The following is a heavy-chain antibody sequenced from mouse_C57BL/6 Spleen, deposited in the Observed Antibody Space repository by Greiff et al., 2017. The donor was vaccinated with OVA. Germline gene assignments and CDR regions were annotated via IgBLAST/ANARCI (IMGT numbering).Heavy chain of an antibody. J-gene: IGHJ4*01. CDR2: IRSKSNNYAT. V-gene: IGHV10-1*01. CDR3: VSSYDGYYHYYAMDY. CDR1: GFSFNTYA. D-gene: IGHD2-3*01. Sequence: EVKLMESGGGLVQPKGSLKLSCAASGFSFNTYAMNWVRQAPGKGLEWVARIRSKSNNYATYYADSVKDRFTISRDDSESMLYLQMNNLKTEDTAMYYCVSSYDGYYHYYAMDYWGQGTSVTVSS.